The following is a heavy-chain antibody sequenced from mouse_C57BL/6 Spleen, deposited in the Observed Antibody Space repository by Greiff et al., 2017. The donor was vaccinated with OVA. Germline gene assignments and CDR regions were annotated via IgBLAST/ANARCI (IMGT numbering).Heavy chain of an antibody. J-gene: IGHJ2*01. D-gene: IGHD1-1*01. CDR2: FHPYNDDT. V-gene: IGHV1-47*01. Sequence: QVQLQQSGAELVKPGASVKMSCKASGYTFTTYPIEWMKQNHGKSLEWIGNFHPYNDDTKYNEKFKGKATLTVEKSSSTVYLELSRLTSDDSAVYYCEKSGSRMGYFDYWGQGTTLTVSS. CDR1: GYTFTTYP. CDR3: EKSGSRMGYFDY.